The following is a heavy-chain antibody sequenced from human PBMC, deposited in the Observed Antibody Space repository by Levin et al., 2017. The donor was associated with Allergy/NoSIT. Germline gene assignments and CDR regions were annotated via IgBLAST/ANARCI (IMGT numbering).Heavy chain of an antibody. V-gene: IGHV4-61*01. J-gene: IGHJ4*02. CDR2: MYYSASF. D-gene: IGHD4-23*01. CDR1: GGSVTRGSDT. Sequence: SETLSLTCTVSGGSVTRGSDTWNWIRQPPGKGLEWIGYMYYSASFDYNPSLKSRVTMSIDTPKNQFSLKLTSVTAADTAIYYCARGIQVRGRPSGKFFDSWGQGTLVTVSS. CDR3: ARGIQVRGRPSGKFFDS.